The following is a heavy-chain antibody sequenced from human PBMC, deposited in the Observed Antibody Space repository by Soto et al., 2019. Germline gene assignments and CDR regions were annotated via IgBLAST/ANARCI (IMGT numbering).Heavy chain of an antibody. J-gene: IGHJ6*03. CDR2: ISGSGGST. D-gene: IGHD3-10*01. Sequence: EVQLLESGGGLVQPGGSLRLSCAASGFTFSSYAMSWVRQAPGKGLEWVSAISGSGGSTYYADSVKGRFTISRDNSKHPLDLQMNSLRAEDTAVYYCAMVVRGVILGNYMDVWGKGTTVTVSS. CDR3: AMVVRGVILGNYMDV. V-gene: IGHV3-23*01. CDR1: GFTFSSYA.